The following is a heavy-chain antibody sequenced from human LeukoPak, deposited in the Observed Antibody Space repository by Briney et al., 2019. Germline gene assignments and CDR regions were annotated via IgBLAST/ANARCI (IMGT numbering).Heavy chain of an antibody. Sequence: GGSLRLSCAASGFTFSTYSMNWVRQAPGKGLEWVSSISSSSSYIYYADSLKGRFTISRDNAKNSLYLQTNSLRAEDTAVYYCARGNTAVVFNSFDFWGQGTLVTVSS. D-gene: IGHD5-18*01. CDR1: GFTFSTYS. CDR3: ARGNTAVVFNSFDF. CDR2: ISSSSSYI. J-gene: IGHJ4*02. V-gene: IGHV3-21*01.